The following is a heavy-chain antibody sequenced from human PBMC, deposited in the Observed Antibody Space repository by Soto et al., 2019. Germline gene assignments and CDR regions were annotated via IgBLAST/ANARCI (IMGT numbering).Heavy chain of an antibody. CDR2: ISYDGSNK. Sequence: VQLVESGGGLVKPGGSLRLSCAASGFTFSSYSMNWVRQAPGKGLEWVAVISYDGSNKYYADSVKGRFTISRDNSKNTLYLQMNSLRAEDTAVYYCARDGINYYYYGMDVWGQGTTVTVSS. V-gene: IGHV3-30*03. J-gene: IGHJ6*02. D-gene: IGHD3-10*01. CDR3: ARDGINYYYYGMDV. CDR1: GFTFSSYS.